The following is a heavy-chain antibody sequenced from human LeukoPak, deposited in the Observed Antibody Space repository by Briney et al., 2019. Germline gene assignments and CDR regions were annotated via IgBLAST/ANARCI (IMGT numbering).Heavy chain of an antibody. D-gene: IGHD2-15*01. V-gene: IGHV3-7*03. Sequence: GGSLRLSCAASGFTFSNFWMSWVRQTPGKGLEWVANIKQDGSEKYYVDSVKGRFTISRDNSKNTLYLQMNSLRAEDTAVYYCAKAPPPYCSGGSCFDAFDIWGQGTMVTVSS. CDR2: IKQDGSEK. CDR1: GFTFSNFW. CDR3: AKAPPPYCSGGSCFDAFDI. J-gene: IGHJ3*02.